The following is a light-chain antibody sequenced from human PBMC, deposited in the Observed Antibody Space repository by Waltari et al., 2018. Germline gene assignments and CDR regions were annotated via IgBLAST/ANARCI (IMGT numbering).Light chain of an antibody. CDR1: SSNIGSNY. J-gene: IGLJ1*01. CDR3: AAWDDSLSGGEV. CDR2: RNN. V-gene: IGLV1-47*01. Sequence: QSVLTQPPSASGTPGQRVTISCSGSSSNIGSNYVYWYQQLPGTAPKLLIYRNNQRPSGVPDRFAGAKSGTSASLAISGLRSEDEADDYCAAWDDSLSGGEVFGTGTKVTVL.